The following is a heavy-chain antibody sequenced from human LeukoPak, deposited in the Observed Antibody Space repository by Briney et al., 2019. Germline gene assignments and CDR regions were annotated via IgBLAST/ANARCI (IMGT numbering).Heavy chain of an antibody. Sequence: ASVKVSCKASGYTFTSYYMHWVRQAPGQGLEWMGIINPSGGNTNYAQKFQGRVTMTRDTSTSTVYMELSSLRSEDTAVYYCARETDGGDQDYWGQGTLVTVSS. J-gene: IGHJ4*02. D-gene: IGHD2-21*02. CDR2: INPSGGNT. CDR3: ARETDGGDQDY. CDR1: GYTFTSYY. V-gene: IGHV1-46*03.